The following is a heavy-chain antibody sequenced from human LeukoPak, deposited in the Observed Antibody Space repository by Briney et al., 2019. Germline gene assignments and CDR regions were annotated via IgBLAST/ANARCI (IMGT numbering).Heavy chain of an antibody. D-gene: IGHD4-17*01. V-gene: IGHV1-2*02. Sequence: ASVKVSCKASGYTFIGYYMHWVRQAPGQGLEWMGWINPNSGGTNYAQKFQGRVTMTRDTSISTAYMELSRLRSDDTAMYYCARILTTVTTMDYWGQGTLVTVSS. CDR1: GYTFIGYY. CDR3: ARILTTVTTMDY. J-gene: IGHJ4*02. CDR2: INPNSGGT.